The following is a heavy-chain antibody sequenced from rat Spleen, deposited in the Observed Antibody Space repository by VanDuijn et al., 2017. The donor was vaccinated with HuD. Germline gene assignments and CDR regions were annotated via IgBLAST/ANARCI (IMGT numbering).Heavy chain of an antibody. Sequence: EVQLVESGGGLVQPGRSLKLSCVASGFTFSNYDMAWVRRAPTKGLEWVATISYDGGSTYYRDSVKGRFTISRDNAKSTLYLQMDSLRSEDTATYYCVSHGARVSRFAYWGQGTLVTVSS. J-gene: IGHJ3*01. CDR2: ISYDGGST. D-gene: IGHD1-4*01. V-gene: IGHV5-29*01. CDR1: GFTFSNYD. CDR3: VSHGARVSRFAY.